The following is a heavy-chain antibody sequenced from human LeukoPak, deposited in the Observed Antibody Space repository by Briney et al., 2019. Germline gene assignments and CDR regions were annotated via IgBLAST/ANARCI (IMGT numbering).Heavy chain of an antibody. CDR1: GGSISSGDYY. CDR3: ARAPRYYDSSGPRYFQH. J-gene: IGHJ1*01. CDR2: IHYSGST. V-gene: IGHV4-30-4*01. D-gene: IGHD3-22*01. Sequence: PSQTLSLTCTVSGGSISSGDYYWSWIRQPPGKGLQWMGYIHYSGSTYYNPSLKSRVTISVDTSKNQFSLKLSSVTAADTAVYYCARAPRYYDSSGPRYFQHWGQGTLVTVSS.